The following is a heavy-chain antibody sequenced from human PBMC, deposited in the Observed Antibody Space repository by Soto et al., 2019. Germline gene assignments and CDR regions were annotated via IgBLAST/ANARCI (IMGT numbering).Heavy chain of an antibody. CDR2: IWHDGSNK. D-gene: IGHD2-2*02. V-gene: IGHV3-33*06. Sequence: QVQLVESGGGVVQPGRSLRLSCAASGFTFSSYGMHWVRQAPGKGLEWVAVIWHDGSNKYYADSVKGRFTISRDNSKNTLYLQMNSLRTGDTAEYYCAKYTARARDFDYWGQGTLVTVSS. CDR1: GFTFSSYG. J-gene: IGHJ4*02. CDR3: AKYTARARDFDY.